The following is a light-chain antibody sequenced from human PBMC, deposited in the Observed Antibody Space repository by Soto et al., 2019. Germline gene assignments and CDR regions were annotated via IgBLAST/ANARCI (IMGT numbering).Light chain of an antibody. V-gene: IGKV3D-15*01. CDR3: QQYNNWGLS. CDR1: ENVGTN. Sequence: IVMTQSPATLSVSPGEGVTLSCRASENVGTNLAWYQQKPGQAPRLLIYGSSTRATGIPATFSGSGSGTEFTLTISSLQSAASAIYYCQQYNNWGLSFGGGTKVEIK. J-gene: IGKJ4*01. CDR2: GSS.